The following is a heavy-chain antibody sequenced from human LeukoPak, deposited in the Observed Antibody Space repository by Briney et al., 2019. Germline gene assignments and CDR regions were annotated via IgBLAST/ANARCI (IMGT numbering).Heavy chain of an antibody. Sequence: GRSLRLSCAASGSTFSSYAMHWVRQAPGKGLEWVAVISYDGSNKYYADSVKGRFTISRDNSKNTLYLQMNTLRAEDTAIYYCAKDRTVGASYWYFDLWGRGTLVTVSS. CDR1: GSTFSSYA. V-gene: IGHV3-30-3*01. CDR3: AKDRTVGASYWYFDL. J-gene: IGHJ2*01. CDR2: ISYDGSNK. D-gene: IGHD1-26*01.